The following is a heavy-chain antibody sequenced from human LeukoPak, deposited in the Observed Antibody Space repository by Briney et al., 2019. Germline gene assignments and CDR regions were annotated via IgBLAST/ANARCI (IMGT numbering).Heavy chain of an antibody. J-gene: IGHJ5*01. D-gene: IGHD2-2*01. CDR3: AREVRSTPSDWFDS. CDR1: GDSVSSNNAA. CDR2: TYYRSKWYN. Sequence: SQTLSLTCAISGDSVSSNNAAWNWIRQSPSRGLEWLGRTYYRSKWYNDYAVSVKSRITLNPDASKNQFSLQLNSMTPEDTAVYYCAREVRSTPSDWFDSWGQGTLVTVSS. V-gene: IGHV6-1*01.